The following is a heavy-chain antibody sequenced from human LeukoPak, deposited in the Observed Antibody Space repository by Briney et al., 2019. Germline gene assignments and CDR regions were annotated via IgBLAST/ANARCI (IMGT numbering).Heavy chain of an antibody. V-gene: IGHV1-2*02. CDR3: ARTIVAAVGRDY. CDR1: GYTFTGYY. D-gene: IGHD6-13*01. CDR2: INPNSGGT. J-gene: IGHJ4*02. Sequence: ASVKVSCKASGYTFTGYYLHWVRQAPGQGLEWMGWINPNSGGTNYAQNFQGRVTMTRDTSVNTAYMELSGLRYDGTAVYFCARTIVAAVGRDYWGQGTLVIVSS.